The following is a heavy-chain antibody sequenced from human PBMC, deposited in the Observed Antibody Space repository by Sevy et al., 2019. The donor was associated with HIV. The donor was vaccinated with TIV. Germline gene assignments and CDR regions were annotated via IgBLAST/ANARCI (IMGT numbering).Heavy chain of an antibody. CDR3: ANMPSYDFWSGYLSNWFDP. Sequence: GGSLRLSCAASGFTFSSYGMSWVRQAPGKGLEWVSDISGSGGSTYYADSVKGRFTISRDNSKNTLYLQMNSLRAEDTAVYYCANMPSYDFWSGYLSNWFDPWGQGTLVTVSS. CDR2: ISGSGGST. D-gene: IGHD3-3*01. V-gene: IGHV3-23*01. J-gene: IGHJ5*02. CDR1: GFTFSSYG.